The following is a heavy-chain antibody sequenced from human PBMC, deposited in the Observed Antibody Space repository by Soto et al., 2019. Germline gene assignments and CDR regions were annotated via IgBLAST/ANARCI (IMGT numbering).Heavy chain of an antibody. J-gene: IGHJ4*02. CDR3: ARSRYTSGWWTPPFDY. V-gene: IGHV4-59*01. D-gene: IGHD6-19*01. Sequence: SETLSLTCAVSGGSISSYYWSWIRQPPGKGLEWIGYIYYSGSTNYNPSLKSRVTISVDTSKNQFSLKLTSVTAADTAVYYCARSRYTSGWWTPPFDYWGQGTLVTVSA. CDR1: GGSISSYY. CDR2: IYYSGST.